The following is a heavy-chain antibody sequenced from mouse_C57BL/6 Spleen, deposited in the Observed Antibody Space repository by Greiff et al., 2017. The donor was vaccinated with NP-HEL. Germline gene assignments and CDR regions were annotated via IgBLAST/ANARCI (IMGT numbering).Heavy chain of an antibody. CDR3: ARRGDYDGYFDV. CDR1: GYTFTDYY. Sequence: VQLQQSGPVLVKPGASVKMSCKASGYTFTDYYMNWVKQSHGKSLEWIGVINPYNGGTSYNQKFKGKATLTVDKSSSTAYMELNSLTSEDSAVYYCARRGDYDGYFDVWGTGTTVTVSS. CDR2: INPYNGGT. V-gene: IGHV1-19*01. D-gene: IGHD2-4*01. J-gene: IGHJ1*03.